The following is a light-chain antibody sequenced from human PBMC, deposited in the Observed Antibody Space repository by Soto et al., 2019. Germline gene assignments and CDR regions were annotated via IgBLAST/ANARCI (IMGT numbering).Light chain of an antibody. Sequence: DIQLTQSPSLLSASVGDRVTITCRASQDISSYLAWYQQKPGRAPELLIHGAHSLHSGVPSRFSGSGSGTEFSLTISSLQPEDFATYYCQQRNSYPLSFGGGTKV. CDR1: QDISSY. CDR3: QQRNSYPLS. CDR2: GAH. J-gene: IGKJ4*01. V-gene: IGKV1-9*01.